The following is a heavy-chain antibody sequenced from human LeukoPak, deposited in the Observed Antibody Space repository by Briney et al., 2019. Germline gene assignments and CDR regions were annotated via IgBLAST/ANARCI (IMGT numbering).Heavy chain of an antibody. Sequence: SQTLSLTCAISVDSVSSNSAAWNWIRQSPSRGLEWLGRTYYRSKWYNEYAVSVKSRITINPDTSKNQFSLQLHSVTPEDRTVYYCVRGRKQWLCLRCRNWFDPWGQGTLVTVSS. CDR3: VRGRKQWLCLRCRNWFDP. V-gene: IGHV6-1*01. D-gene: IGHD6-19*01. CDR1: VDSVSSNSAA. J-gene: IGHJ5*02. CDR2: TYYRSKWYN.